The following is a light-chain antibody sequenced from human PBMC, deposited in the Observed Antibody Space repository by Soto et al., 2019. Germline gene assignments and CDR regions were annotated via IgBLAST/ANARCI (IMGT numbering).Light chain of an antibody. CDR1: QSVSSNY. V-gene: IGKV3-20*01. Sequence: EIVLTQSPGTLSLSPGERATFSCRASQSVSSNYLAWYQQKPGQAPRLLIYAASSRATGIPDRFSGGGSGTDFTLTISRLEPEDFAVYYCQQCGSSPWTFGQGTKVDIK. CDR3: QQCGSSPWT. CDR2: AAS. J-gene: IGKJ1*01.